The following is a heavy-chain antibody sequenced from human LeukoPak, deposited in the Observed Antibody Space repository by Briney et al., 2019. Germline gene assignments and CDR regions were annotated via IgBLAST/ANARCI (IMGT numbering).Heavy chain of an antibody. J-gene: IGHJ3*02. CDR3: ARVSWHDAFDI. Sequence: ASVKVSCKASGYTFTSYDIYWVRQATGQGLEWMGWMNPNSGNTGYAQKFQGRVTITRNTSISTAYMELSSLRSEDTAVYYCARVSWHDAFDIWGQGTMVTVSS. CDR1: GYTFTSYD. CDR2: MNPNSGNT. V-gene: IGHV1-8*03. D-gene: IGHD6-13*01.